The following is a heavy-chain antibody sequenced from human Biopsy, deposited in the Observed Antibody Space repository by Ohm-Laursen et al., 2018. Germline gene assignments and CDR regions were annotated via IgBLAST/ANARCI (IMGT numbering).Heavy chain of an antibody. Sequence: SLRLSCAASGFAFTLYEMNWARQAPGKGMEWISYIYGGGSPVSYADSVKGRFTISRDNAQNSLYLHMNSLRAEDTAVYYCARLNSGTYDASDLWGQGTMVIVSS. CDR2: IYGGGSPV. CDR3: ARLNSGTYDASDL. J-gene: IGHJ3*01. CDR1: GFAFTLYE. D-gene: IGHD1-26*01. V-gene: IGHV3-48*03.